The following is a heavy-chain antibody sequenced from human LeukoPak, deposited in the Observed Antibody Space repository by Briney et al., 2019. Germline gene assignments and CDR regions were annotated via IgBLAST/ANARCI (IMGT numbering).Heavy chain of an antibody. V-gene: IGHV3-21*04. CDR3: AKDPYDYVWGSYLDY. CDR2: ISSSSSYI. J-gene: IGHJ4*02. Sequence: GGSLRLSCAASGFTFSSYSMNWVRQAPGKGLEWVSSISSSSSYIYYADSVKGRFTISRDNSKNTLYLQMNSLRAEDTAVYYCAKDPYDYVWGSYLDYWGQGTLVTVSS. D-gene: IGHD3-16*02. CDR1: GFTFSSYS.